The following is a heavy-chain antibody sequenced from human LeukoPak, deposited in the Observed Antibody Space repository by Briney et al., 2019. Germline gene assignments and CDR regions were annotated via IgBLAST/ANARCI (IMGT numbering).Heavy chain of an antibody. Sequence: GGSLRLSCAASGFTFNTYGMNWVRQAPGKGLEWVSDITGSGGRTYYADSVKGRFTISRDNSKNTLYLQMNSLGAEDTAIYYCAKGPRTVRFGDRHKGIFDYWGQGTLVTVSS. CDR3: AKGPRTVRFGDRHKGIFDY. D-gene: IGHD3-10*01. CDR2: ITGSGGRT. V-gene: IGHV3-23*01. J-gene: IGHJ4*02. CDR1: GFTFNTYG.